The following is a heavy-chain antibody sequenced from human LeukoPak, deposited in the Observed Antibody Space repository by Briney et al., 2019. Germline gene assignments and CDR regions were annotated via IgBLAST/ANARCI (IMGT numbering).Heavy chain of an antibody. J-gene: IGHJ6*02. CDR2: IIPIFGTA. CDR3: ARGDYGGNSAYYYGMDV. D-gene: IGHD4-23*01. Sequence: EASVKVSCKASGGTFSSYAISWVRQAPGQGLEWMGGIIPIFGTANYAQKFQGRVTITADESTSTAYMELSSLRSEDTAVYYCARGDYGGNSAYYYGMDVWGQGTTVTVSS. CDR1: GGTFSSYA. V-gene: IGHV1-69*13.